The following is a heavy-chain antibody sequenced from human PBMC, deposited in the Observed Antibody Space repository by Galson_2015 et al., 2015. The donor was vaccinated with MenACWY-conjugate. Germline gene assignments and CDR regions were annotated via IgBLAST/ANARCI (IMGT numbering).Heavy chain of an antibody. Sequence: QSGAEVKKPGESLKISCKGSGYTFTTYWIAWVRQMPGKGLEWMGIIYPGDSDTRYSPSFQGLVTISADKSITTAYLQWSSLKASDTAIYYCARHRDGYTNDHWGQGTLVTVSS. CDR1: GYTFTTYW. CDR3: ARHRDGYTNDH. V-gene: IGHV5-51*01. J-gene: IGHJ4*02. D-gene: IGHD5-24*01. CDR2: IYPGDSDT.